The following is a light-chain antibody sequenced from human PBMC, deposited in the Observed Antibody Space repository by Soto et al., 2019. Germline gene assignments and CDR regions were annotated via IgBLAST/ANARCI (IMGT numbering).Light chain of an antibody. CDR2: EGS. CDR1: SSDVGGYNL. V-gene: IGLV2-23*01. Sequence: QSALTQPASVSGSPGQSITISCTGNSSDVGGYNLVSWYQLHPGKAPKLMIYEGSKRPSGVSNRFSGSKSGNTASLTISGLQAEDEADYYCCSYAGSSTYVVFGGGTKLTVL. J-gene: IGLJ2*01. CDR3: CSYAGSSTYVV.